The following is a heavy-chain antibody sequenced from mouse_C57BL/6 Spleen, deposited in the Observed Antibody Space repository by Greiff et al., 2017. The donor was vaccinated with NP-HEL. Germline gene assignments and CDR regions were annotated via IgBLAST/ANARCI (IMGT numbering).Heavy chain of an antibody. CDR3: ARYDGYYSYDFDY. V-gene: IGHV1-64*01. Sequence: QVQLQQSGAELVKPGASVKLSCKASGYTFTSYWMHWVKQRPGQGLEWIGMIHPNSGSTNYNEKFKSKATLTVDKSSSTAYMQLSSLTSDDSAVDYCARYDGYYSYDFDYWGQGTTLTVSS. J-gene: IGHJ2*01. CDR2: IHPNSGST. CDR1: GYTFTSYW. D-gene: IGHD2-3*01.